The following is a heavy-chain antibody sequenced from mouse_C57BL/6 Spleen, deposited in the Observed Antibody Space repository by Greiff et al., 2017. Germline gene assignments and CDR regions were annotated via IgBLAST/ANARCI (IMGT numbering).Heavy chain of an antibody. CDR3: ARSSSGYWYFDV. CDR1: GYTFTSYW. V-gene: IGHV1-64*01. D-gene: IGHD4-1*01. J-gene: IGHJ1*03. Sequence: QVQLQQPGAELVKPGASVKLSCKASGYTFTSYWMHWVKQRPGQGLEWIGMIHPNSGSTNYNEKFKSKATLTVDKSSSTAYMQLSSLTSEDSAVYYCARSSSGYWYFDVWGTGTTVTVSS. CDR2: IHPNSGST.